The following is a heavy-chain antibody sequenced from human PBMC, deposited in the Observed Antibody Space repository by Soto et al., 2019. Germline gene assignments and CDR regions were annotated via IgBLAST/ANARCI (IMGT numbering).Heavy chain of an antibody. V-gene: IGHV3-30*18. D-gene: IGHD2-21*01. CDR3: AKVVGRRVPSDILYYYYGMDV. CDR2: ISYDGSNK. CDR1: GFTFSSYG. J-gene: IGHJ6*02. Sequence: QVQLVESGGDVVQPGRSLRLSCAASGFTFSSYGMHWVRQAPGKGLEWVAVISYDGSNKYYADSVKGRFTISRDNSKNTLYLQMNSLRAEDTAVYYCAKVVGRRVPSDILYYYYGMDVWGQGTTVTVSS.